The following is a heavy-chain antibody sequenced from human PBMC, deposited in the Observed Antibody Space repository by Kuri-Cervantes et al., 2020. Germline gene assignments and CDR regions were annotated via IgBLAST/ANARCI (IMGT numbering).Heavy chain of an antibody. D-gene: IGHD4-17*01. Sequence: SQTLSLTCAVYGGSFSGYYWSWIRQPPGKGLEWIGEINHSGSTNQNPSLKSRVTISVDTSKNQFSLKLSSVTAADMAVYYCARRRYGDYDDWYFDLWGRGTLVTVSS. CDR1: GGSFSGYY. CDR3: ARRRYGDYDDWYFDL. J-gene: IGHJ2*01. V-gene: IGHV4-34*01. CDR2: INHSGST.